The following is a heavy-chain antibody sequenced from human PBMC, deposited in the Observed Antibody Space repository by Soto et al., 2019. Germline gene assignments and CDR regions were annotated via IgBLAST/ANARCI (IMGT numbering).Heavy chain of an antibody. V-gene: IGHV1-18*04. Sequence: RASVKVSCKTSGYTFTSHGISWVRWAPGRGLEWMGWISAYNGDTKYAQRVQDRVSMTTDTSTATAYIELRSLRFDDTAVYYCARGEQWLVLLFNYWGQGTLVTVSS. CDR2: ISAYNGDT. CDR3: ARGEQWLVLLFNY. D-gene: IGHD6-19*01. CDR1: GYTFTSHG. J-gene: IGHJ4*02.